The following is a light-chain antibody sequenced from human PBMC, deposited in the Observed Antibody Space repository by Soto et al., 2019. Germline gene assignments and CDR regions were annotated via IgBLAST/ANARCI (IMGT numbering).Light chain of an antibody. V-gene: IGLV1-44*01. CDR1: GSNIGSNA. J-gene: IGLJ1*01. CDR2: FNT. CDR3: QSYDRGLTAYV. Sequence: QSVLTQPPSASGTPGQRVTFSCSGSGSNIGSNAVNWYQQLPGTAPKLLIYFNTQRPSGVPDRFSGSKSGTSGSLAITGLQAEDEGHYYCQSYDRGLTAYVFGTATKLTVL.